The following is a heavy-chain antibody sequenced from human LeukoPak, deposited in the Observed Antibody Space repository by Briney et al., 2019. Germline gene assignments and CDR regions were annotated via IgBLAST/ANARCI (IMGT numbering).Heavy chain of an antibody. V-gene: IGHV4-59*12. CDR3: ARGRRAYYYYGMDV. CDR1: GGSISSYY. J-gene: IGHJ6*02. Sequence: PSETLSLTCTVSGGSISSYYWSWIRQPPGKGLEWIGYISYTGSTDYNPSLKSRVNISGDTSKNQCSLKLSSVTAADTAVYYCARGRRAYYYYGMDVWGQGTTVTVSS. CDR2: ISYTGST.